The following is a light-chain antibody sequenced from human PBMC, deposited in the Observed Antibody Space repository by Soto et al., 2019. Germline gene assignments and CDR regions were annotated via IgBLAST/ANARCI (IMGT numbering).Light chain of an antibody. J-gene: IGKJ4*01. V-gene: IGKV3D-15*01. CDR3: QQNNNCPFT. CDR1: QRISTD. Sequence: EIEMTQSPATLSASPGDRATITCRTSQRISTDLNWYHQKPGQAPKLVIYAIFTLATGVPSRISGSGSGTDFTLTISSLQSEDFAAYYCQQNNNCPFTFGGGTKVEIK. CDR2: AIF.